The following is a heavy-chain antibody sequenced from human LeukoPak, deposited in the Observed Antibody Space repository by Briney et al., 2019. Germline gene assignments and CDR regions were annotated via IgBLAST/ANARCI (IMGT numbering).Heavy chain of an antibody. CDR3: AGAPRYSGSYYAPKFYFDY. CDR1: GGSISSYY. D-gene: IGHD1-26*01. CDR2: IYNSGIT. J-gene: IGHJ4*02. V-gene: IGHV4-59*01. Sequence: SETLSLTCIVSGGSISSYYWSWLRQPPGKGLEWIGYIYNSGITNHNPSLKSRVTISVDTSKNQFSLKLSSVTAADTAVYYCAGAPRYSGSYYAPKFYFDYWGQGTLVTVSS.